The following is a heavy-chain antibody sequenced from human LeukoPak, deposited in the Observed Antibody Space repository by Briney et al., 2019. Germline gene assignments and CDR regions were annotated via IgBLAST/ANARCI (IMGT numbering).Heavy chain of an antibody. CDR1: GVSISSSNSY. CDR2: IYYSGNT. Sequence: SETLSLTCTVSGVSISSSNSYWGWIRQPPGTGLEWIGSIYYSGNTYYNASLKSQVSISIDTSKNRFSLKLTSVTAADTAVYYCASSYSSDWYSRWIDYWGQGTLVTVSS. V-gene: IGHV4-39*01. D-gene: IGHD6-19*01. J-gene: IGHJ4*02. CDR3: ASSYSSDWYSRWIDY.